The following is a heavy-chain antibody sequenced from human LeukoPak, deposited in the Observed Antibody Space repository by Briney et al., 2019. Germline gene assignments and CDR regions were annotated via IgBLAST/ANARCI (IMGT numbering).Heavy chain of an antibody. J-gene: IGHJ6*03. Sequence: GASVKVSCKASGYTFTSYGISGVRQAPGQGLEWMGWISAYNGNTNYAQKLQGRVTMTTDTSTSTAYMELSSLRSEDTAVYYCARINYYDSGSVNYYYYYMDVWGKGTTVIISS. D-gene: IGHD3-10*01. CDR1: GYTFTSYG. V-gene: IGHV1-18*01. CDR2: ISAYNGNT. CDR3: ARINYYDSGSVNYYYYYMDV.